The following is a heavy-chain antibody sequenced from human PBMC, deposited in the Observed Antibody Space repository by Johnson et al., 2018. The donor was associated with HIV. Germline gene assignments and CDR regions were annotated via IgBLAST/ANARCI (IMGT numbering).Heavy chain of an antibody. CDR2: IKQDGSEI. J-gene: IGHJ3*02. V-gene: IGHV3-7*01. CDR1: GFTFSFYW. CDR3: ARGGRSFDI. Sequence: LVESGGGLVQPGGSLRLSCVGSGFTFSFYWMNWVRQAPGKGLEWVANIKQDGSEIYYVDSVKGRFTISRDNAEHSLYLQMNSLRVEDTAVYYCARGGRSFDIWGQGTMVTVSS.